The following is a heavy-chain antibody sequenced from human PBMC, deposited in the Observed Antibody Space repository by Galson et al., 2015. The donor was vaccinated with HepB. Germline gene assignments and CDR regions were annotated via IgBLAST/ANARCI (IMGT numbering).Heavy chain of an antibody. J-gene: IGHJ4*02. CDR1: GITFSDYA. V-gene: IGHV3-23*01. CDR3: ATSGRGYNYGDWFFQY. Sequence: SLRLSCATSGITFSDYAFSWVRQAPGKGLEWVASVSLSGGSTYYADSVRGRFSISRDNSKTTLFLQMNSLSVGDTAVYYCATSGRGYNYGDWFFQYWGQGVLVSVSS. D-gene: IGHD5-18*01. CDR2: VSLSGGST.